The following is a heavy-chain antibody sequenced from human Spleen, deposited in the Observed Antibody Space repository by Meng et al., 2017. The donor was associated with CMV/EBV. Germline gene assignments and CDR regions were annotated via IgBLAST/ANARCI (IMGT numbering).Heavy chain of an antibody. CDR2: ISSSGGST. CDR1: GFTFSNYA. J-gene: IGHJ4*02. V-gene: IGHV3-23*01. CDR3: AKADHASSWYSLADY. D-gene: IGHD6-13*01. Sequence: GGSLRLSCAASGFTFSNYAMTWVRQAPGEGLEWVSQISSSGGSTYYAASLKGRFTISRDNSKNTLYLQMRSLTPDDTAVYYCAKADHASSWYSLADYWGQGTLVTVSS.